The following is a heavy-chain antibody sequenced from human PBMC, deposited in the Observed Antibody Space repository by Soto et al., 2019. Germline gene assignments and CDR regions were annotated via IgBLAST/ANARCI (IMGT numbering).Heavy chain of an antibody. Sequence: SQTLSLTCAISGDSVSSNSAAWNWIRQSPSRGLEWLGRTYYRSKWYNDYAVSVKSRITINPDTSKNQFSLQLNSVTPEDTAVYYCARDLPKYSSSWTRYGMDVLGQGTTVTVSS. CDR1: GDSVSSNSAA. J-gene: IGHJ6*02. D-gene: IGHD6-13*01. V-gene: IGHV6-1*01. CDR2: TYYRSKWYN. CDR3: ARDLPKYSSSWTRYGMDV.